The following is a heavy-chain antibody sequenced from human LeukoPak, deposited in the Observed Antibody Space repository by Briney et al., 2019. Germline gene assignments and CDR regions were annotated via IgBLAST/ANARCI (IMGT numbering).Heavy chain of an antibody. CDR2: ISGSGGST. Sequence: GGSLRLSCAASGFTFSSYAMSWVRQAPVKGLEWVSAISGSGGSTYYADSVKGRFTISRDNSKNTLYLQMNSLRAEDTAVYYCAKDNSLTTIFGVVITYFDWFDPWGQGTLVTVSS. CDR3: AKDNSLTTIFGVVITYFDWFDP. CDR1: GFTFSSYA. V-gene: IGHV3-23*01. D-gene: IGHD3-3*01. J-gene: IGHJ5*02.